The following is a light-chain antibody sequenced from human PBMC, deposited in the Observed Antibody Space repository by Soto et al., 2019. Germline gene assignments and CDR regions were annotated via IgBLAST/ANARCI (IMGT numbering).Light chain of an antibody. V-gene: IGKV3-20*01. CDR2: GAS. Sequence: ENVLTQSPGTLSLSPGERATLSCRASQSISSSYLAWYQQKPGQPPRLLMYGASNRATGIPDRFSGSGSGTEFTLTISRLEPEDFAVYYCQQYSGSPPLTFGGGTKVEIK. CDR1: QSISSSY. J-gene: IGKJ4*01. CDR3: QQYSGSPPLT.